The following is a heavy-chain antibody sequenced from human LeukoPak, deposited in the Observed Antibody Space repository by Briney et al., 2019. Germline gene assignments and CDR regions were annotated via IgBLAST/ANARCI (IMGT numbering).Heavy chain of an antibody. J-gene: IGHJ6*02. CDR1: GGSISSYY. D-gene: IGHD1-26*01. CDR3: ARTGSYKWELLHGYYYGMDV. V-gene: IGHV4-4*07. Sequence: SETLSLTCTVSGGSISSYYWSWIRQPAGKGLEWIGRIYTSGSTNYNPSLKSRVTMSVDTSKNQFSLKLSSVTAADTAVYYCARTGSYKWELLHGYYYGMDVWGQGTTVTVSS. CDR2: IYTSGST.